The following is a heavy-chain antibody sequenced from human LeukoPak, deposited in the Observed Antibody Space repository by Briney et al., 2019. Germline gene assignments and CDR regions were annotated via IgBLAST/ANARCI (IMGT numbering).Heavy chain of an antibody. CDR1: GFTFSSYG. V-gene: IGHV3-23*01. CDR2: ISGSGGST. Sequence: PGGSLRLSCAASGFTFSSYGMSWVRQAPGKGLEWVSGISGSGGSTYYADSVKGRFTVSRDNSKNTLYLQMNSLRAEDTAVYYCAREGNGSYDYWGQGTLVTVSS. CDR3: AREGNGSYDY. J-gene: IGHJ4*02. D-gene: IGHD1-26*01.